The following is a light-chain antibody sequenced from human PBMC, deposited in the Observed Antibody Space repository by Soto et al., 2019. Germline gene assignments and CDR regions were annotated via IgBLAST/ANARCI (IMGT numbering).Light chain of an antibody. CDR2: DAS. CDR1: QSVSSN. V-gene: IGKV3-11*01. J-gene: IGKJ4*01. Sequence: EIVMTESPCTVSLSRLGRATVSVSCSQSVSSNLAWYQQKPGQAPRLLIYDASSRATGIPARFSGSGSGTDFTLTISSLEPEDFAVYYCQQRSSWPSLTFGGGTKVDIK. CDR3: QQRSSWPSLT.